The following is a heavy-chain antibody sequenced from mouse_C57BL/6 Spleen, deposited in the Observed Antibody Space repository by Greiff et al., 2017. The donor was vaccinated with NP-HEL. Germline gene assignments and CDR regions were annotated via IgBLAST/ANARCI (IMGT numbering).Heavy chain of an antibody. CDR2: IHPNSGST. J-gene: IGHJ4*01. V-gene: IGHV1-64*01. CDR3: ARSTDY. CDR1: GYTFTSYW. Sequence: QVQLQQPGAELVKPGASVKLSCKASGYTFTSYWMHWVKQRPGQGLEWIGMIHPNSGSTNYNEKFKSKATLTVDKSSSTAYMQLRSLTSEDSAGYYCARSTDYWGQGTSVTVSS.